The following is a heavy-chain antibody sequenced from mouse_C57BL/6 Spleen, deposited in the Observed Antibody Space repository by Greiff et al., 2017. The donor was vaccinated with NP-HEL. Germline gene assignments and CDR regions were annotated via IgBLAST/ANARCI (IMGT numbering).Heavy chain of an antibody. CDR1: GYTFTSYW. V-gene: IGHV1-53*01. CDR2: INPSNGGT. J-gene: IGHJ4*01. Sequence: QVQLKQPGTELVKPGASVKLSCKASGYTFTSYWMHWVKQRPGQGLEWIGNINPSNGGTNYNEKFKSKATLTVDKSSSTAYMQLSSLTSEDSAVYYCARWRYYGSSPYAMDYWGQGTSVTVSS. CDR3: ARWRYYGSSPYAMDY. D-gene: IGHD1-1*01.